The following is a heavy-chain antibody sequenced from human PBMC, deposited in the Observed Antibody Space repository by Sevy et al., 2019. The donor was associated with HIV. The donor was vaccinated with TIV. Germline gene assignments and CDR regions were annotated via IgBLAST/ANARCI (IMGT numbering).Heavy chain of an antibody. CDR2: VYYSGKT. V-gene: IGHV4-39*01. CDR1: GASMSSNLYY. J-gene: IGHJ3*02. CDR3: ARLNVGLTTSAFVM. Sequence: SETLSLTCTVSGASMSSNLYYWGWIRQPPGKGLEWIGNVYYSGKTYYNPSLKNRVTISIDTSKNNFSLKLNSVTAADTALYYCARLNVGLTTSAFVMWGQGTMVTVSS. D-gene: IGHD1-26*01.